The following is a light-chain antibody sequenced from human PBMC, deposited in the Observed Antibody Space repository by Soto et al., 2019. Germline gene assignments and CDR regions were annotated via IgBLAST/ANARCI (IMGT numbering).Light chain of an antibody. V-gene: IGKV3-15*01. Sequence: EIVMTQSPATLSVSPGERATLSCRASQSVSSNLAWYQQKPGQAPRLLIYGASTRATGIPARFSGSGSGTDFAPPISSLQSEDFAVDYCQEYNNWPRTCGQGTRVEIK. J-gene: IGKJ1*01. CDR1: QSVSSN. CDR3: QEYNNWPRT. CDR2: GAS.